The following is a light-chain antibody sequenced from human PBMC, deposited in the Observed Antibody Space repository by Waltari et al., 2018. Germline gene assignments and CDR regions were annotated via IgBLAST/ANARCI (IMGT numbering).Light chain of an antibody. CDR1: NSNIGRNY. CDR2: EHM. V-gene: IGLV1-51*02. J-gene: IGLJ3*02. CDR3: GVWDRSLGFGV. Sequence: QSVLTQSPSVSAAPGQTVTISCSGSNSNIGRNYVSWYQHFPGTAPKLLIYEHMKPPSGLPDRFSASKSGTSATLDITGLQTGDEADYICGVWDRSLGFGVFGGGTKVTGL.